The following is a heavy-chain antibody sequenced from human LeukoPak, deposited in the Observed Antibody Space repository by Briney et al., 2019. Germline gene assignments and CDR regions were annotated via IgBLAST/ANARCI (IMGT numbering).Heavy chain of an antibody. CDR1: GYSISSGYY. D-gene: IGHD3-22*01. Sequence: SETLSLSCTVSGYSISSGYYWGWVRQPPREGLEWIASIYYRGTTYYKALLKSRPTAALATSKNEFSLKGRSVTAAAPVVYYCEREGDYNRWNEDSSRDYWGERIVVTVSS. V-gene: IGHV4-38-2*02. CDR2: IYYRGTT. J-gene: IGHJ4*02. CDR3: EREGDYNRWNEDSSRDY.